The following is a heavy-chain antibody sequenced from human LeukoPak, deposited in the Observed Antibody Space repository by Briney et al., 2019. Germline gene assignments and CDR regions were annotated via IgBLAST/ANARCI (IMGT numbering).Heavy chain of an antibody. D-gene: IGHD5-24*01. CDR2: MYHTGGF. V-gene: IGHV4-4*02. CDR1: GGSINSINW. J-gene: IGHJ4*02. Sequence: SETLSLTCAVSGGSINSINWWSWVRQSPGQGLEWIGEMYHTGGFNYNPSLKSRVTISLDKSQNQFSLRLSSVTAADTAVYYCARNPRDGYTFDYWGQGTLATVSS. CDR3: ARNPRDGYTFDY.